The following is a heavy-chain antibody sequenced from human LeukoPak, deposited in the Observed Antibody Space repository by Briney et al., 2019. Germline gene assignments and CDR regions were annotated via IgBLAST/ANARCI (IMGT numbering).Heavy chain of an antibody. CDR3: ARGAGYSSSWYHYYYYYGMDV. Sequence: PGGSLRLSCAASRFTFSSYAMHWVRQAPGKGLEYVSAISSNGGSTYYANSVKGRFTISRDNSKNTLYLQMGSLRAEDMAVYYCARGAGYSSSWYHYYYYYGMDVWGQGTTVTVSS. CDR2: ISSNGGST. V-gene: IGHV3-64*01. CDR1: RFTFSSYA. D-gene: IGHD6-13*01. J-gene: IGHJ6*02.